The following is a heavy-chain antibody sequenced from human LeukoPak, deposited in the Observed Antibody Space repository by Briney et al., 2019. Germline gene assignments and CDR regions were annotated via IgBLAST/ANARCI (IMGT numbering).Heavy chain of an antibody. CDR1: GFTFSSYG. CDR2: IWYDGSNK. Sequence: GGSLRLSCAASGFTFSSYGMHWVRQAPGKGLEWVAVIWYDGSNKYYADSVKGRFTISRDNSKNTLYLQMNSLRAEDTAVYYCAKNSYYGSGSYIGYMDVWGKGTTVTVSS. J-gene: IGHJ6*03. D-gene: IGHD3-10*01. CDR3: AKNSYYGSGSYIGYMDV. V-gene: IGHV3-33*06.